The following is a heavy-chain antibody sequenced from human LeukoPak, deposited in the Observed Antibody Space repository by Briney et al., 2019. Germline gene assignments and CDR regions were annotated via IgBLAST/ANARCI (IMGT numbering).Heavy chain of an antibody. CDR1: GGSFSGYY. J-gene: IGHJ4*02. D-gene: IGHD3-3*01. CDR2: IYHSGST. V-gene: IGHV4-34*01. Sequence: SETLSLTCAVYGGSFSGYYWSWIRQPPGKGLEWIGYIYHSGSTYYNPSLKSRVTISVDRSENQFSLKLSSVTAADTAVYYCASSYYDFWSGQYDYWGQGTLVTVSS. CDR3: ASSYYDFWSGQYDY.